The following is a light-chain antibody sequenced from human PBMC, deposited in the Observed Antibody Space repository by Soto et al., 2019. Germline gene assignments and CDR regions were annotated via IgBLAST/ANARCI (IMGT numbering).Light chain of an antibody. CDR3: TSYSRYSVLV. V-gene: IGLV2-14*01. Sequence: QSALTHPASMGGSPGQSIPISCTGTSSDIGCYKYVSWYQQHPGKAPLLMIFEVSNRPSWVSDHFSGSNSGNTASLTISGLQAEDEADYYCTSYSRYSVLVFGGGTKVTVL. CDR1: SSDIGCYKY. CDR2: EVS. J-gene: IGLJ3*02.